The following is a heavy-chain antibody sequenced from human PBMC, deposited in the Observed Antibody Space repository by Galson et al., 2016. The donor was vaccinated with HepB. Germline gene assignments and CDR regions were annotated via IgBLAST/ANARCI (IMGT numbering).Heavy chain of an antibody. CDR1: GDSISNGDW. Sequence: SETLSLTCAVSGDSISNGDWWNWVRQPPGEGLEWIGQIHHSGNTIYNPSLTSRLNMSVDTSRNQFSLNLNFVTVADTAFYYCARDRAHGEDQHGIFLDYWGRGLLVTVSS. V-gene: IGHV4-55*08. D-gene: IGHD3-3*02. CDR3: ARDRAHGEDQHGIFLDY. CDR2: IHHSGNT. J-gene: IGHJ4*02.